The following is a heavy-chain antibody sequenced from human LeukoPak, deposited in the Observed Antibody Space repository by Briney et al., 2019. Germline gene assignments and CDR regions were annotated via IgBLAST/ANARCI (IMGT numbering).Heavy chain of an antibody. CDR2: ISSSASYI. J-gene: IGHJ4*02. CDR3: ANYLSYGPIG. V-gene: IGHV3-21*04. Sequence: GGSLRLSCAASGFTFSSYSMNWVRQAPGKGLEWVSSISSSASYIYYADSVKSRFTISRDIPKNTLFLQMNSLRAEDTAVYYCANYLSYGPIGWGQGTLVIVSS. CDR1: GFTFSSYS. D-gene: IGHD3-10*01.